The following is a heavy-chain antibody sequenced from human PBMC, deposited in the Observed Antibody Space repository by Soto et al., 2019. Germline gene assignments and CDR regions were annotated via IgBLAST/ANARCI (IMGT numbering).Heavy chain of an antibody. D-gene: IGHD6-19*01. J-gene: IGHJ3*02. V-gene: IGHV3-74*01. Sequence: HPGGSLRLSCAASGFTFSSYWMHWVRQAPGKGLVWVSRINSDGCSTSYADSVKGRFTISRDNAKNTLYLQMNSLRAEDTAVYYCSRGGRFRINDAFDIRGQGTMVTVSS. CDR2: INSDGCST. CDR3: SRGGRFRINDAFDI. CDR1: GFTFSSYW.